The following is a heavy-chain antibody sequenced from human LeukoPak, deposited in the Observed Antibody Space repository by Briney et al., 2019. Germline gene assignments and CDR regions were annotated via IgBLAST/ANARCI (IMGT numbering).Heavy chain of an antibody. V-gene: IGHV3-21*01. CDR1: GFTFSSYS. J-gene: IGHJ3*02. D-gene: IGHD1-26*01. CDR2: ISSSSSYI. Sequence: PGGSLRLSCAASGFTFSSYSMNWVRQAPGKGLEWASSISSSSSYIYYADSVKGRFTISRDNAKNSLYLQMNSLRAEDTAVYYCARDAPRGVGDAFDIWGQGTMVTVSS. CDR3: ARDAPRGVGDAFDI.